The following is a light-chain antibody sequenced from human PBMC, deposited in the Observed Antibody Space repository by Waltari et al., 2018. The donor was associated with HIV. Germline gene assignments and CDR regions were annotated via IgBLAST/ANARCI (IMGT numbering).Light chain of an antibody. CDR1: SSNIGAGYD. CDR2: GNH. Sequence: QSVLTQPPSVSGAPGQRVTFSCTGSSSNIGAGYDVHWYQQLPGTAPKLPIYGNHNRPSGVPDRFSGSKSGTSASLAITGLQAEDEADYYCQSYDSSLSGSWVFGGGTKLTVL. V-gene: IGLV1-40*01. CDR3: QSYDSSLSGSWV. J-gene: IGLJ3*02.